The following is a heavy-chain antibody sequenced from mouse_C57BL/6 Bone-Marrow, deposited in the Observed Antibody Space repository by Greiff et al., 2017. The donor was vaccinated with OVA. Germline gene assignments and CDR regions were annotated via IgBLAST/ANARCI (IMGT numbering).Heavy chain of an antibody. Sequence: QVQLQQPGAELVKPGASVKLSCKASGYTFTSYWMHWVKQRPGQGLEWIGNIHPNSGSTNYNEKFKSKATLTVDKSSSTAYMPISSLTSEDSAVFSCGSRMVTFDYWGQGTTLTVSS. V-gene: IGHV1-64*01. CDR1: GYTFTSYW. J-gene: IGHJ2*01. CDR3: GSRMVTFDY. CDR2: IHPNSGST. D-gene: IGHD2-2*01.